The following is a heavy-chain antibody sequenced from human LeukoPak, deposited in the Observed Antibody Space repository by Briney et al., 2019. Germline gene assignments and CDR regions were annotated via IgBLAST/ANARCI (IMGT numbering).Heavy chain of an antibody. Sequence: PSETLSLTFTVSGGSISSGSYYWSWIRQPAGKGLEWIGRIYTSGSTNYNPSLKSRVTISVDTSKNQFSLKLFSVTAADTAVYCARHDYGVSTSGLNCWGQGTLVTVSS. D-gene: IGHD4-17*01. CDR1: GGSISSGSYY. CDR3: ARHDYGVSTSGLNC. CDR2: IYTSGST. V-gene: IGHV4-61*02. J-gene: IGHJ4*02.